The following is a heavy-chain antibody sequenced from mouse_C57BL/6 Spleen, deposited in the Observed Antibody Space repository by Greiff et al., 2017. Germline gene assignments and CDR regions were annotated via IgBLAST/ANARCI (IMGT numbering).Heavy chain of an antibody. Sequence: EVQLQQSGPELVKPGASVKISCKASGYTFTDYYMNWVKQSHGKSLEWIGDINPNNGGTSYNQKFKGKATLTVDKSSSTAYMELRSLTSEDSAVYYCASRYYYGSSYVEYFDVWGTGTTVTVSS. CDR2: INPNNGGT. V-gene: IGHV1-26*01. CDR1: GYTFTDYY. CDR3: ASRYYYGSSYVEYFDV. D-gene: IGHD1-1*01. J-gene: IGHJ1*03.